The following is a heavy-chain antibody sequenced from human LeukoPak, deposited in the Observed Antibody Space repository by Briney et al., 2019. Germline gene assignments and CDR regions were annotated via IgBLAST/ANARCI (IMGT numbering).Heavy chain of an antibody. Sequence: GGSLRLSRAASGFTFSSYELNWIRQAPGKGLEWVSYISSSGSTIYYADSVKGRFTISRDNAKNSLYLQMDSLRAEDTAVYYCASSYYDSSGYFGWGQGTLVTVSS. D-gene: IGHD3-22*01. V-gene: IGHV3-48*03. CDR2: ISSSGSTI. CDR3: ASSYYDSSGYFG. CDR1: GFTFSSYE. J-gene: IGHJ4*02.